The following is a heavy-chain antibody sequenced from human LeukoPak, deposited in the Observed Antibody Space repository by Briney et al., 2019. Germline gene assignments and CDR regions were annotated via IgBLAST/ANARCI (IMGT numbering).Heavy chain of an antibody. CDR2: IYYSGST. J-gene: IGHJ4*02. Sequence: SETLSLTCTVSGGSISSYYWSWIRQPPGKGLEWIGYIYYSGSTNYNPSLKSRVTISVDTSKNQFSLKLSSVTAADTAVYYCARGVQGYSSSWYRTHFDYWGQGTLVTVSS. CDR3: ARGVQGYSSSWYRTHFDY. D-gene: IGHD6-13*01. V-gene: IGHV4-59*12. CDR1: GGSISSYY.